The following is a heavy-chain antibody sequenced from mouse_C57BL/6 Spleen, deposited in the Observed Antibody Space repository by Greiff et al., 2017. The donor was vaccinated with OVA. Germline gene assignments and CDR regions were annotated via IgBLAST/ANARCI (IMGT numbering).Heavy chain of an antibody. Sequence: QVQLKQPGAELVKPGASVKLSCKASGYTFTSYWMHWVKQRPGQGLEWIGMIHPNSGSTNYNEKFKSKATLTVDKSSSTAYMQLSSLTSEDSAVYYCARERRWLLFYAMDYWGQGTSVTVSS. CDR2: IHPNSGST. CDR1: GYTFTSYW. D-gene: IGHD2-3*01. V-gene: IGHV1-64*01. J-gene: IGHJ4*01. CDR3: ARERRWLLFYAMDY.